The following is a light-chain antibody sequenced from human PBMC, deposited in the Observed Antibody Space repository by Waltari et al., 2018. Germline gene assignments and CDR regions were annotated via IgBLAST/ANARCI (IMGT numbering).Light chain of an antibody. CDR1: QSVRSN. V-gene: IGKV3-15*01. CDR3: HQAATSPLT. CDR2: GAS. Sequence: EIVMTQSPATLSVSPGERATLSCRASQSVRSNVAWYQQKPGQAPRLLIYGASTRATGIPARFSGSGSDTEFTLTISSLQSEDFAVYYCHQAATSPLTFGGGTKVEIK. J-gene: IGKJ4*01.